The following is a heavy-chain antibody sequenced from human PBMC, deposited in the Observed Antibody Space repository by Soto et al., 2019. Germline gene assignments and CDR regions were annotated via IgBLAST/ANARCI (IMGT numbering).Heavy chain of an antibody. Sequence: QVQLVESGGGVVQPGGSLRLSCATSGFTFSNLGMHWVRQAPGKALEWVGLISKNGDDQYYGDSVKGRFIISRDNSKKTLYLQLNSLRPDDTAVFYCAKDGYNAAFEAWGQGTLVIVSS. D-gene: IGHD5-12*01. V-gene: IGHV3-30*19. CDR1: GFTFSNLG. J-gene: IGHJ3*01. CDR2: ISKNGDDQ. CDR3: AKDGYNAAFEA.